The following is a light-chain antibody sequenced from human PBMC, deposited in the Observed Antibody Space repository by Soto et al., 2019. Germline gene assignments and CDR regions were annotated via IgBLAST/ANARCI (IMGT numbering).Light chain of an antibody. CDR3: QQYSSSPPEFT. V-gene: IGKV3-20*01. CDR2: GAS. Sequence: EIVLTQSPGTLSLSPGERATLSCRASQSISSNYLAWYQQRPDQAPRLLIFGASYRATGIPDRFSGSGSGTDFTLTISRLEPEDFAVYYCQQYSSSPPEFTFGPGTRVESK. CDR1: QSISSNY. J-gene: IGKJ3*01.